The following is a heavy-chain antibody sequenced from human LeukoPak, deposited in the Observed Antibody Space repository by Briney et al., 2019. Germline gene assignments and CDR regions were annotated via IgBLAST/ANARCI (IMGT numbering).Heavy chain of an antibody. CDR2: IYYTGST. V-gene: IGHV4-39*01. D-gene: IGHD3-22*01. CDR1: GGSISGSSYY. Sequence: ASETLSLTCTVSGGSISGSSYYWGWIRQPPGKGLEWTGSIYYTGSTYYNPSLKSRVTISVDTSKNQFSLKLSSVTAADTAVYYCARQHYDNSGYYRVNFDYWGQGTLVTVSS. CDR3: ARQHYDNSGYYRVNFDY. J-gene: IGHJ4*02.